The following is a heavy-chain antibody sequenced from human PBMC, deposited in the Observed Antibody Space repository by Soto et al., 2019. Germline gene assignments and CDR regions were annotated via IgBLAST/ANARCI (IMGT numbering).Heavy chain of an antibody. D-gene: IGHD3-10*01. CDR3: ARDQYRHGSGTYYVTGWDH. Sequence: QEQLVQSGAEVRKTGSSVKVSCRAYGVTFTTHEFSWVRQAPGQGPEWMGGITPIFGTTKYAPKFQSRVTITADESTSTVYMELRSLRSDDTAVYYCARDQYRHGSGTYYVTGWDHWGQGTLVTVSS. J-gene: IGHJ4*02. CDR1: GVTFTTHE. CDR2: ITPIFGTT. V-gene: IGHV1-69*01.